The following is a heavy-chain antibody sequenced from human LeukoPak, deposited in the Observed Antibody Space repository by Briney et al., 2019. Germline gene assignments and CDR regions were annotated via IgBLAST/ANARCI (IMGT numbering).Heavy chain of an antibody. Sequence: GGSLRLSCAASGFTFSTYAMSWVRQAPGKGLEWVSAISGSGDGTNYADSVKGRFTISRDNSKNTVFLQINSLRGEDTAEYYCAKERKEVVLLWFGELGSWGQGTMVTVSS. D-gene: IGHD3-10*01. CDR2: ISGSGDGT. V-gene: IGHV3-23*01. J-gene: IGHJ4*02. CDR3: AKERKEVVLLWFGELGS. CDR1: GFTFSTYA.